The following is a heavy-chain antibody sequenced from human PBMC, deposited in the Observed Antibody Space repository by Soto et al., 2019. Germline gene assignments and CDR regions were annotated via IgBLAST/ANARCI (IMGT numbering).Heavy chain of an antibody. D-gene: IGHD3-9*01. CDR3: AKEVWRGYDILTGYYPPYYYYGMDV. V-gene: IGHV3-30*18. CDR1: GFTFSSYG. Sequence: GGSLRLSCAASGFTFSSYGMHWVRQAPGKGLEWVAVISYDGSNKYYADSVKGRFTISRDNSKNTLYLQMNSLRAEDTAVYYCAKEVWRGYDILTGYYPPYYYYGMDVWGQGTTVTVSS. CDR2: ISYDGSNK. J-gene: IGHJ6*02.